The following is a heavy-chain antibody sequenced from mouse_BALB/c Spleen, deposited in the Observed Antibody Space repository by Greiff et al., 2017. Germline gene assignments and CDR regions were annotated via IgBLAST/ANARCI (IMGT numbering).Heavy chain of an antibody. CDR2: IDPCYGGT. J-gene: IGHJ3*01. CDR1: GYSFTGYN. D-gene: IGHD1-1*01. CDR3: AEKGLLRSFAY. V-gene: IGHV1-39*01. Sequence: EVQRVESGPELEKPGASVKISCKASGYSFTGYNMNWVKQSNGKSLEWIGNIDPCYGGTCYNQKFKGKATLAVDKSSSTAYMQLKSLTSEDSAVYCCAEKGLLRSFAYWGQGTLVTVSA.